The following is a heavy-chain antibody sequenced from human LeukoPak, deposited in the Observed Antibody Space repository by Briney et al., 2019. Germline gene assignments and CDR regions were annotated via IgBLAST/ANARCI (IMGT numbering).Heavy chain of an antibody. J-gene: IGHJ4*02. D-gene: IGHD6-13*01. V-gene: IGHV3-23*01. CDR3: ARGLSSSWYSGYYFDY. Sequence: PGGSLRLSCAASGFTFSTYAMSWVRQAPGKGLEWVSAISDSGFSTYYADSVKGRFTISRDNAKNSLYLQMNSLRAEDTAVYYCARGLSSSWYSGYYFDYWGQGTLVTVSS. CDR2: ISDSGFST. CDR1: GFTFSTYA.